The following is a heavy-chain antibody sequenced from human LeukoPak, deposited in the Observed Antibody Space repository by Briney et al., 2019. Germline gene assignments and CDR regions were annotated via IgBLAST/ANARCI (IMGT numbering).Heavy chain of an antibody. CDR1: GGSISSGGYY. Sequence: SGTLSLTCTVSGGSISSGGYYWSWIRQHPGKGLEWIGYIYYSGSTYYNPSLKSRVTISVDTSKNQFSLKLSSVTAADTAVYYCARDQDSGGTDYYYYGMDVWGQGTTVTVSS. J-gene: IGHJ6*02. CDR3: ARDQDSGGTDYYYYGMDV. D-gene: IGHD3-10*01. V-gene: IGHV4-31*03. CDR2: IYYSGST.